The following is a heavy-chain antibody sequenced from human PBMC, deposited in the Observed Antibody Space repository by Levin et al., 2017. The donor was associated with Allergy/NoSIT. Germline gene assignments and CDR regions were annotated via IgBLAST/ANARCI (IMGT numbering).Heavy chain of an antibody. D-gene: IGHD6-6*01. J-gene: IGHJ5*01. CDR2: VSVNNGKA. CDR3: ARGDISSPSGLDS. CDR1: GYTFTSQA. Sequence: ASVKVSCKASGYTFTSQAISWMRQAPGQGLEWMGWVSVNNGKANYAQKFQGRVTMTTDTSTSIVYMELWSLRSDDTAVYYCARGDISSPSGLDSWGQGTLVTVSS. V-gene: IGHV1-18*01.